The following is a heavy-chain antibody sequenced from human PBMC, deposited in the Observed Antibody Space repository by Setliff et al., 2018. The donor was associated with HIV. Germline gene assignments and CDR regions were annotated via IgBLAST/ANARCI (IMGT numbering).Heavy chain of an antibody. J-gene: IGHJ4*02. CDR1: GGSISSYY. D-gene: IGHD3-16*02. Sequence: SETLSLTCTVSGGSISSYYWSWIRQPPGKGLEWIGEINHSGSTNYNPSLKSRVTISVDTSRNQFSLKLSSVTAADTAVYFCARGAPYDYVWGSYRHFDYWGQGTLVTVSS. CDR3: ARGAPYDYVWGSYRHFDY. V-gene: IGHV4-34*01. CDR2: INHSGST.